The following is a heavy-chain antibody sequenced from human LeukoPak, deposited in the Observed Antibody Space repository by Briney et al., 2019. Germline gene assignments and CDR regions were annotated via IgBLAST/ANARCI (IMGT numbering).Heavy chain of an antibody. V-gene: IGHV3-66*01. CDR3: ARGVAAPYFDV. CDR2: IYSTHTT. D-gene: IGHD6-6*01. J-gene: IGHJ3*01. CDR1: GFTFSSYT. Sequence: QPGRSLRLSCAASGFTFSSYTMHWVRQAPGKGLEWVSVIYSTHTTYYADSVKGKFTISRDNSKNTLYLQMNSLRAEDTAVYYCARGVAAPYFDVWGQGTMVTVSS.